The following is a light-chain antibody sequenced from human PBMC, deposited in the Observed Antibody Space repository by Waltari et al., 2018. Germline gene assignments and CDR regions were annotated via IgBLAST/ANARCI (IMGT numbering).Light chain of an antibody. V-gene: IGLV2-18*02. J-gene: IGLJ3*02. CDR2: EVS. CDR1: SSDVGGFNR. CDR3: SSYTSSSTFV. Sequence: QSALTQPPSVSGSPGQSVTISCTGSSSDVGGFNRVSWYQQPPGTAPKPLIYEVSHRPSGVPVRFSGSKSDNPASLTISGLQAEDEADYYCSSYTSSSTFVFGGGTKLTVL.